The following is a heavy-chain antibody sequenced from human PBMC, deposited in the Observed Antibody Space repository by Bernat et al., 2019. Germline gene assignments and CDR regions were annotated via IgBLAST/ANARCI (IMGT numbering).Heavy chain of an antibody. CDR1: GFIFSFYS. Sequence: EVHLVDSGGGLVQPGGSLRLSCAASGFIFSFYSMHWVRQAPGKGLEWVSYISGTGNTIYYADSVKGRFTISRDNAKNSLYLQMNSLRAEDTAVYYCARNGGGSGDYWGQGTLVTVSS. CDR2: ISGTGNTI. V-gene: IGHV3-48*01. CDR3: ARNGGGSGDY. J-gene: IGHJ4*02. D-gene: IGHD2-8*01.